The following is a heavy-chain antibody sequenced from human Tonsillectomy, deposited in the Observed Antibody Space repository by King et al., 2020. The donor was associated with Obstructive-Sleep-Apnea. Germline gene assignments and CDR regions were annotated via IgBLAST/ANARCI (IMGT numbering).Heavy chain of an antibody. CDR3: ARDRRGKDYYGSSGYYLGWFDP. CDR1: GYTFTSYG. V-gene: IGHV1-18*01. J-gene: IGHJ5*02. CDR2: ISAYNGNT. D-gene: IGHD3-22*01. Sequence: QLVQSGAEVKKPGASVKVSCKASGYTFTSYGINWVRQAPGQGLEWMGWISAYNGNTNYAQKFQGRVTLTTDTSTSTAYKELRSLRSDDTAVYYCARDRRGKDYYGSSGYYLGWFDPWGQGTLVTVSS.